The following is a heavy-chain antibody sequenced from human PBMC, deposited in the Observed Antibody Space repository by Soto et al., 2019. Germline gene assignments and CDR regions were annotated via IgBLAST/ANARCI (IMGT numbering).Heavy chain of an antibody. CDR3: ARHDGFSSGWIFDY. D-gene: IGHD6-19*01. V-gene: IGHV4-39*01. Sequence: PSETLSLTCTVSGGSISSSSYYWGWIRQPPGKGLEWIGYIYYSGSTYSNPSLKSRVTISVDTSNNQLSLKLRSVTAADTAVYYCARHDGFSSGWIFDYWGHGTLVTVSS. CDR1: GGSISSSSYY. CDR2: IYYSGST. J-gene: IGHJ4*01.